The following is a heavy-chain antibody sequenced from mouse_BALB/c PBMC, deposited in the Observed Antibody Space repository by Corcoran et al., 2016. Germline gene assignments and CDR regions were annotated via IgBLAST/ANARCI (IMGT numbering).Heavy chain of an antibody. CDR1: GYSFTGYY. CDR2: ISCYKGAT. J-gene: IGHJ2*01. V-gene: IGHV1S34*01. CDR3: ARGPMTTVGFDY. D-gene: IGHD1-1*01. Sequence: LVKTGASVKISCKASGYSFTGYYMHWVKQSPGKSLEWIGYISCYKGATSYNQKFKGKATFTVDTSSSTAYLQFNSLTSEDSAVYYCARGPMTTVGFDYWCQGTTLTVSS.